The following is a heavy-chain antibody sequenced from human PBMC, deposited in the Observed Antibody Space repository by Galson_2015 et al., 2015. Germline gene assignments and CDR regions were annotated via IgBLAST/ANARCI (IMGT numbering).Heavy chain of an antibody. J-gene: IGHJ6*02. CDR3: ARVIHGGNSDPPDYYYYGMDV. D-gene: IGHD4-23*01. V-gene: IGHV3-33*01. Sequence: SLRLSCAASGFTFSSYGMHWVRQAPGKGLEWVAVIWYDGSNKYYADSVKGRFTISRDNSKNTLYLQMNSLRAEDTAVYYCARVIHGGNSDPPDYYYYGMDVWGQGTTVTVSS. CDR1: GFTFSSYG. CDR2: IWYDGSNK.